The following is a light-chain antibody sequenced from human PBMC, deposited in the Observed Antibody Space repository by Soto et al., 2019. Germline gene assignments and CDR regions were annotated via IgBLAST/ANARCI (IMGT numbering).Light chain of an antibody. CDR1: QNIRSY. CDR2: KAS. V-gene: IGKV1-39*01. Sequence: IQMTQSPSSLSASVGDRVTITCRASQNIRSYFNWYQQKPGKAPKLLIYKASTLKSGVPSRFSGSGSGTEFTLTISSLQPEDFATYYCQQSYSSPPTFGQGTKVDIK. J-gene: IGKJ1*01. CDR3: QQSYSSPPT.